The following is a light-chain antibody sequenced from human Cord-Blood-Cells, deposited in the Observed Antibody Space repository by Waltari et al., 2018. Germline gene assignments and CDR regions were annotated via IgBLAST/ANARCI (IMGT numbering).Light chain of an antibody. Sequence: QLVLTQSPSASASLGASVKLTCTLSRGPSSYAIAWHQQQPEKGPRYLMKLNSDGSHSKGDGIPDRFSGSSSGAERYLTISSLQSEDEADYYCQTWGTGIQVFGGGTKLTVL. V-gene: IGLV4-69*01. CDR2: LNSDGSH. CDR3: QTWGTGIQV. J-gene: IGLJ3*02. CDR1: RGPSSYA.